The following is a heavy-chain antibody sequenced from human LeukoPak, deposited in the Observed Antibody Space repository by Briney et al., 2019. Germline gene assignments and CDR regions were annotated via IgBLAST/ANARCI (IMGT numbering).Heavy chain of an antibody. CDR1: GFNFNDAW. Sequence: PGGSLRLSCEGSGFNFNDAWMSWIRQAPGKGLEWVGRVRTTAEGETTDYAAPVRGRFIISRDDSKNMVFLQMNRLETEDTAIYYCTAGLRKTDDDSWGQGTLVTVSP. CDR3: TAGLRKTDDDS. V-gene: IGHV3-15*01. CDR2: VRTTAEGETT. D-gene: IGHD4-17*01. J-gene: IGHJ4*02.